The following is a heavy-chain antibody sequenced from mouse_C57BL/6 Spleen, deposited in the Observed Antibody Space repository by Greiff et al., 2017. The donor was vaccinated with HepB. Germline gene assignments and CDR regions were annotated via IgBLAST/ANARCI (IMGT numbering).Heavy chain of an antibody. J-gene: IGHJ1*03. CDR2: IYPSDSET. CDR1: GYTFTSYW. V-gene: IGHV1-61*01. Sequence: VQLQQPGAELVRPGSSVKLSCKASGYTFTSYWMDWVKQRPGQGLEWIGNIYPSDSETHYNQKFKDKATLTVDKSSSTAYMQLSSLTSEDSAVYYCARGTTVVARQYFDVWGTGTTVTVSS. D-gene: IGHD1-1*01. CDR3: ARGTTVVARQYFDV.